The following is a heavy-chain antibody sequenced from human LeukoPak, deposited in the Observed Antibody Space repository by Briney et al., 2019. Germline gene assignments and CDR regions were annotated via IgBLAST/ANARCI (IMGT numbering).Heavy chain of an antibody. CDR3: ARDAKYYFDSSGYH. J-gene: IGHJ4*02. D-gene: IGHD3-22*01. Sequence: PGGSLRLXCAASGFTFSRNWMSWVRQAPGKGLEWLANINEDRSARYYVDSVKGRFTISRDNGKNSLYLQMNSLRAGDTAVYYCARDAKYYFDSSGYHWGQGTQVTVSS. V-gene: IGHV3-7*01. CDR2: INEDRSAR. CDR1: GFTFSRNW.